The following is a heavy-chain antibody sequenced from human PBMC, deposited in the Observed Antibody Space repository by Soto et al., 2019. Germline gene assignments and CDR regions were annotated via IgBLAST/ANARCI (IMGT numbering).Heavy chain of an antibody. V-gene: IGHV3-30-3*01. D-gene: IGHD3-22*01. CDR3: ARAPYDSSGYHENPVDY. Sequence: GGSLRLSCAASGFTFSSYAMHWVRQAPGKGLEWVAVISYDGSNKYYADSVKGRFTISRENSKNTLYLQMNSLRAEDTAVYYCARAPYDSSGYHENPVDYWGQGTLVTVSS. J-gene: IGHJ4*02. CDR1: GFTFSSYA. CDR2: ISYDGSNK.